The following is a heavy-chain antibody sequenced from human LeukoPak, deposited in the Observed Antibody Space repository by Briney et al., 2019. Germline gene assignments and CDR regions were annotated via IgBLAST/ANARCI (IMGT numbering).Heavy chain of an antibody. J-gene: IGHJ3*02. CDR2: IIPIFGTA. CDR1: GYTFTSYD. D-gene: IGHD2-2*01. CDR3: ARGAKDIVVVPAAMYAFDI. V-gene: IGHV1-69*13. Sequence: GASVKVSCKASGYTFTSYDINWVRQATGQGLEWMGGIIPIFGTANYAQKFQGRVTITADESTSTAYMELSSLRSEDTAVYYCARGAKDIVVVPAAMYAFDIWGQGTMVTVSS.